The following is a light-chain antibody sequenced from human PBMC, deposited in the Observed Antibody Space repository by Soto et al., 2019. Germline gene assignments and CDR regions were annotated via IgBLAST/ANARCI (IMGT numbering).Light chain of an antibody. J-gene: IGLJ1*01. CDR3: QSYDSSQSASYV. CDR1: SSNIGAGYD. CDR2: GNN. V-gene: IGLV1-40*01. Sequence: QSVLTQPPSVSGAPGQRVTISCTGSSSNIGAGYDVHWYQQLPGTAPKLLMYGNNNRPSGVPDRFSGSKSGTSASLAITGLQAEDEADYYCQSYDSSQSASYVFGTGTKLTVL.